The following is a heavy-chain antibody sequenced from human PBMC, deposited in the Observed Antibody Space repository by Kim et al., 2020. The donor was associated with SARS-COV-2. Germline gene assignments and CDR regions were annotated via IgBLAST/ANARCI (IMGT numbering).Heavy chain of an antibody. D-gene: IGHD2-21*01. CDR2: IVGSGGST. Sequence: GGSLRLSCGASGFTFETYAMTWVRQAAGKGLQWVSSIVGSGGSTFYADSVEGRFTISRDNFNKKMYLEMTSLRADDTATYYCAKAIYCGADCYSYGLDVWGQGTTVTVSS. CDR3: AKAIYCGADCYSYGLDV. J-gene: IGHJ6*02. CDR1: GFTFETYA. V-gene: IGHV3-23*01.